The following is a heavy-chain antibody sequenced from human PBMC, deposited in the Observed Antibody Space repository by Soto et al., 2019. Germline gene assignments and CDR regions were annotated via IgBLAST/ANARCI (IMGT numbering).Heavy chain of an antibody. CDR3: ARASVVVPAAILSLDY. CDR1: GGSISSYY. J-gene: IGHJ4*02. V-gene: IGHV4-59*01. CDR2: IYYSGST. D-gene: IGHD2-2*01. Sequence: LSLTCTVSGGSISSYYWSWIRQPPGKGLEWIGYIYYSGSTNYNPSLKSRVTISVDTSKNQFSLKLSSVTAADTAVYYCARASVVVPAAILSLDYWGQRTLVTVSS.